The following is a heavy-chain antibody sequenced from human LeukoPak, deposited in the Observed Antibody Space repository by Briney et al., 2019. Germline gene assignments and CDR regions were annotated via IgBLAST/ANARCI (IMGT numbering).Heavy chain of an antibody. D-gene: IGHD3-22*01. V-gene: IGHV3-66*01. Sequence: GGSLRLSCAASGFTVSSNYMSWVRQAPGKGLEWVSVIYSGGSTYYADSVKGRFTISRDNSKNTLYLQMNSLRAEDTAVYYCAKTHYYDSSSFDPWGQGTLVTVSS. CDR3: AKTHYYDSSSFDP. CDR2: IYSGGST. CDR1: GFTVSSNY. J-gene: IGHJ5*02.